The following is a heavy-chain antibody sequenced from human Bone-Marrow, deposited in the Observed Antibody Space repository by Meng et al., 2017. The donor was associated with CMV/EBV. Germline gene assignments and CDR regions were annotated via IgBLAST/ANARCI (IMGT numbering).Heavy chain of an antibody. D-gene: IGHD1-26*01. CDR2: ISRSGRYI. V-gene: IGHV3-21*01. Sequence: GESLKISCAASGFTVSSYSMNWVRQAPEKGLEWVSSISRSGRYIYYADSVKGRFTISRDNAKNSLYLQMNTLRAEDTAVYYCARDLESYFQAGELDCWGQGTRVTVSS. CDR3: ARDLESYFQAGELDC. CDR1: GFTVSSYS. J-gene: IGHJ4*02.